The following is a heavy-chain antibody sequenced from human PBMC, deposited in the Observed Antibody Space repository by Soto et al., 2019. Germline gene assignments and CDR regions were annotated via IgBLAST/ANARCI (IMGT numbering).Heavy chain of an antibody. J-gene: IGHJ4*02. V-gene: IGHV1-2*04. Sequence: ASVKVSCKASGYTFTGYYMHWVRQAPGQGLEWMGWINPNSGGTNYAQKFQGWVTMTRDTPISTAYMELSRLRSDDTAVYYCARGLRVWGSYRPLFGYWGQGTLVTVSS. D-gene: IGHD3-16*02. CDR3: ARGLRVWGSYRPLFGY. CDR2: INPNSGGT. CDR1: GYTFTGYY.